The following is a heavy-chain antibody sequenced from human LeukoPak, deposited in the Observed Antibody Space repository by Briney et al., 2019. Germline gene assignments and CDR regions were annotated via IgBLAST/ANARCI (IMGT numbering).Heavy chain of an antibody. J-gene: IGHJ4*02. CDR2: IIPIFGTA. V-gene: IGHV1-69*13. CDR1: GGTFSSYT. D-gene: IGHD6-19*01. Sequence: WASVTVSCKASGGTFSSYTINWVRQAPGQGLEWMGGIIPIFGTANYAQKFQGRVTITADESTSTAYMELSSLRSEDTAVYYCARVLSLAVEVFDYWGQGTLVTVSS. CDR3: ARVLSLAVEVFDY.